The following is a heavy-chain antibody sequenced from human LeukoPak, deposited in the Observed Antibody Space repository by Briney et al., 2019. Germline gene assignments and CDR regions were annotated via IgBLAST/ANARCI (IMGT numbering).Heavy chain of an antibody. D-gene: IGHD3-10*01. CDR2: INPNSGGT. V-gene: IGHV1-2*02. Sequence: ASVKVSCKASGYTFTDYYMHWVRQAPGQGLEWMGRINPNSGGTNYAQKFQGRVTMTRDTSISTAYMELSRLRSDDTAVYYCARSPTSYYGSGSLTFDYWGQGTLVTVSS. J-gene: IGHJ4*02. CDR1: GYTFTDYY. CDR3: ARSPTSYYGSGSLTFDY.